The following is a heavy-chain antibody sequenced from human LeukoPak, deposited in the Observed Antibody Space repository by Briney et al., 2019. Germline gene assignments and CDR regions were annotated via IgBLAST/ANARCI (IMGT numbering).Heavy chain of an antibody. CDR2: IYYSGST. Sequence: SETLSLTCTVSGGSISSSSYYWGWIRQPPGKGLEWIGSIYYSGSTYYNPSLKSRVTISVDTSKNQFSLKLSSVTAADTAVYYCARDDYGDYGYWGQGTLVTVSS. D-gene: IGHD4-17*01. V-gene: IGHV4-39*07. CDR1: GGSISSSSYY. J-gene: IGHJ4*02. CDR3: ARDDYGDYGY.